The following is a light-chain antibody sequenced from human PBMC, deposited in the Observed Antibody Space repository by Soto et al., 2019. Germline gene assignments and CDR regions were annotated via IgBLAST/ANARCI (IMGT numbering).Light chain of an antibody. CDR3: HQYDNAPFT. CDR2: GAS. CDR1: QSLSSNY. Sequence: EVVLTQSPGTLSLSPGERATLSCRASQSLSSNYLAWYQQRPGQSPRLLVYGASSRATGIPDRFSGSGFGTDFALTISRLEHEDSEVYYCHQYDNAPFTFGPGTRVGIK. V-gene: IGKV3-20*01. J-gene: IGKJ3*01.